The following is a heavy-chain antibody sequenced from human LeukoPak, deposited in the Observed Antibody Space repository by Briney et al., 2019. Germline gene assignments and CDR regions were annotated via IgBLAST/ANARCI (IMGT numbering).Heavy chain of an antibody. CDR2: IIPIFGTA. J-gene: IGHJ4*02. CDR1: GGTFSSYA. Sequence: SVKVSCKASGGTFSSYAISWVRQAPGQGLEWMGGIIPIFGTANYAQKFQGRVTITADESTSTAHMELRSLRSEDTAVYYCARGSFGVDTRTGEGWNYWGQGTLVTVSS. V-gene: IGHV1-69*13. CDR3: ARGSFGVDTRTGEGWNY. D-gene: IGHD3-3*01.